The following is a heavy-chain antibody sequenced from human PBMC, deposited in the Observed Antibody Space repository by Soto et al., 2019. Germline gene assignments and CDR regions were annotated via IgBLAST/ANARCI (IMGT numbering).Heavy chain of an antibody. Sequence: ASVKVSCKASGYTFTSYYMHWVRQAPGQGLEWMGIINPSGGSTSYAQKFQGRVTMTRDTSTSTVYMELSRLRSEDTAVYYWARALAVAVPDAFDIWGQGTMLTFSS. CDR2: INPSGGST. CDR3: ARALAVAVPDAFDI. D-gene: IGHD6-19*01. J-gene: IGHJ3*02. CDR1: GYTFTSYY. V-gene: IGHV1-46*03.